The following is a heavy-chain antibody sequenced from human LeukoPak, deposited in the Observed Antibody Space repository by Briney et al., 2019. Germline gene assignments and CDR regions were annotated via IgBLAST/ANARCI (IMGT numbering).Heavy chain of an antibody. CDR1: GGSFSGYY. J-gene: IGHJ4*02. CDR2: IYYSGST. D-gene: IGHD2-21*02. V-gene: IGHV4-59*01. Sequence: SETLSLTCAVYGGSFSGYYWSWIRQPPGKGLEWIGYIYYSGSTNYNPSLKSRVTISVDTSKNQFSLKLSSVTAADTAVYYCAREVYCGGDCYSSNWGQGTLVTVSS. CDR3: AREVYCGGDCYSSN.